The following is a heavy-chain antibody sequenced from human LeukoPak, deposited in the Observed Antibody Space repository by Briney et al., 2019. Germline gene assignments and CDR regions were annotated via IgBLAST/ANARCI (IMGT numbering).Heavy chain of an antibody. Sequence: GGSLRLSCAASGFTFSSYWMSWVRQAPGEGLEWVAKINQDGTEKAYVDSVRGRFTISRDNAKNSLFLQMNSLRAEDTAVYYCAFRRDGYKGGNWFDPWGQGTLATVSS. CDR2: INQDGTEK. CDR1: GFTFSSYW. V-gene: IGHV3-7*03. D-gene: IGHD5-24*01. J-gene: IGHJ5*02. CDR3: AFRRDGYKGGNWFDP.